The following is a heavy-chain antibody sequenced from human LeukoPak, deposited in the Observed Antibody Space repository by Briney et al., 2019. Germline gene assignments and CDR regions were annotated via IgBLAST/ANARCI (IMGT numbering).Heavy chain of an antibody. CDR2: IYHSGST. Sequence: SETLSLTCTVSGYSISSGYYWGWIRQPPGKGLEWIGSIYHSGSTYYNPSLKSRVTISVDTSKNQFSLKLSSVTAADTAVYYCARLRLPDWFYDYWGQGTLVTVSS. CDR1: GYSISSGYY. V-gene: IGHV4-38-2*02. J-gene: IGHJ4*02. D-gene: IGHD3-9*01. CDR3: ARLRLPDWFYDY.